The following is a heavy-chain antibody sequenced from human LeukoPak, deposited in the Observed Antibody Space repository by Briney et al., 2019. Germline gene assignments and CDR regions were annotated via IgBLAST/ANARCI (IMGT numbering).Heavy chain of an antibody. CDR1: GGSISSSSYY. J-gene: IGHJ4*02. CDR2: IYYSGST. CDR3: ARRPRGGYRYDY. D-gene: IGHD5-12*01. V-gene: IGHV4-39*01. Sequence: SETLSLTCTVSGGSISSSSYYWGWIRQPPGKGLEWIGSIYYSGSTYYNPSLKSRVTISVDTSKSQFSLKVTSVTAADTAVYYCARRPRGGYRYDYWGQGTLVTVSS.